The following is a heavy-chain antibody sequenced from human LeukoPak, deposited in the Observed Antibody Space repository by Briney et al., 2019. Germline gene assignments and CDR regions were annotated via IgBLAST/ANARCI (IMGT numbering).Heavy chain of an antibody. V-gene: IGHV3-72*01. Sequence: PGGSLRLSCAASGFTFSDHYLDWVRQAPGKGLEWVGRIRNKANGYTTAYAASVKGRFSISRDDSKNSLYLQMNSLKTEDTAVYYCARCFYDSSGLPYDHWGQGTLVTVSS. CDR3: ARCFYDSSGLPYDH. CDR2: IRNKANGYTT. J-gene: IGHJ4*02. CDR1: GFTFSDHY. D-gene: IGHD3-22*01.